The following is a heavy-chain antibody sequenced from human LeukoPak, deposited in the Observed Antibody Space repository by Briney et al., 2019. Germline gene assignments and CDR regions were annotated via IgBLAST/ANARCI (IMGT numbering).Heavy chain of an antibody. J-gene: IGHJ4*02. CDR1: GYSFTSYW. Sequence: RESLKISCKSSGYSFTSYWIGWVRQMPGKGLEWMGIIYPGDSDTRYSPSFQGQVTISADKSISTAYLQWSSLKASDTAMYYCARRRYYGSGSYAPFDYWGQGTLVTVPS. V-gene: IGHV5-51*01. CDR3: ARRRYYGSGSYAPFDY. D-gene: IGHD3-10*01. CDR2: IYPGDSDT.